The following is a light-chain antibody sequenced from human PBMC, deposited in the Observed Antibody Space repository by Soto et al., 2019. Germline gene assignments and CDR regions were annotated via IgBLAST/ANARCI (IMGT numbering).Light chain of an antibody. V-gene: IGKV3-11*01. CDR1: QTVSSQ. CDR3: QQRSSWPT. Sequence: VLTQSPATLSLSPGERATLSCRASQTVSSQLACYQQKPGQAPRLFIYDASKRATGVPGRFSGSGSGTEITLAISSLEPDDGAVYYCQQRSSWPTCSQGTRVEIK. CDR2: DAS. J-gene: IGKJ1*01.